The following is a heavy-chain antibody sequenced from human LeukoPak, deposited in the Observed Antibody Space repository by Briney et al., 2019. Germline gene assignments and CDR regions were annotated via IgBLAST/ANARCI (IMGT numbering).Heavy chain of an antibody. CDR2: INHSGST. CDR1: GGSFSGYY. Sequence: SETLSLTCAVYGGSFSGYYWSWIRQPPGKWLEWIGEINHSGSTNYNPSLKSRVTISVDTSKNQFSLKLSSVTAADTAVYYCARLALDTATGASSPLNYWGQGTLVTVSS. CDR3: ARLALDTATGASSPLNY. D-gene: IGHD5-18*01. V-gene: IGHV4-34*01. J-gene: IGHJ4*02.